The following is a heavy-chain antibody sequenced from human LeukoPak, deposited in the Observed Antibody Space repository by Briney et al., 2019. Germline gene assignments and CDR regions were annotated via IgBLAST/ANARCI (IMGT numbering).Heavy chain of an antibody. CDR3: ARGVVRGGWYHLFDY. J-gene: IGHJ4*02. V-gene: IGHV1-8*03. CDR1: GYTFTSYD. D-gene: IGHD6-19*01. CDR2: MNPNSGNT. Sequence: APVKGSCKASGYTFTSYDINWVRQATGQRLEWMGWMNPNSGNTGYAQKFQGRITITRSTSISTAYMELSSLRSEDTAVYYCARGVVRGGWYHLFDYWGQGTLVTVSS.